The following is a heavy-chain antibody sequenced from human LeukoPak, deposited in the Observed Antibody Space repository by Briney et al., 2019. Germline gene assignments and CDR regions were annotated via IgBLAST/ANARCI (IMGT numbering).Heavy chain of an antibody. V-gene: IGHV4-59*01. CDR3: ARTPIVSGCPDC. Sequence: SETLSLMCSVSGDSIYSYHWSWIRQPSGKGLEWIGYISYTGSTKYNPSLMSRVSMSVDASKNYFSLSLNSVTAADTAVYYCARTPIVSGCPDCWGQGALVTVSS. D-gene: IGHD6-19*01. CDR1: GDSIYSYH. J-gene: IGHJ4*02. CDR2: ISYTGST.